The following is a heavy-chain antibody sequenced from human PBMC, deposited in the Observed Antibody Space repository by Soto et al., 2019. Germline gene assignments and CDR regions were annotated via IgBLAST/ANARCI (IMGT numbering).Heavy chain of an antibody. CDR3: ARDRDGGWFHMDV. J-gene: IGHJ6*02. V-gene: IGHV3-33*01. CDR2: IWSDGKKE. CDR1: GFPFWHYG. Sequence: QVQLVESGGGVVQPGRSLRLSCVGSGFPFWHYGMHWVRQAPGKGLEWVAVIWSDGKKESYADFVKGRFAISRDNFKDTLYLQMNSLRAEDTAVYYFARDRDGGWFHMDVWGQGNTVTVSS. D-gene: IGHD6-19*01.